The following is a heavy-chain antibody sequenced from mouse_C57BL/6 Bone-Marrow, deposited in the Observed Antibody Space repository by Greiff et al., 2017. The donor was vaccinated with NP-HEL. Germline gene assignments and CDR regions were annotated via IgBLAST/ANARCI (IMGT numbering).Heavy chain of an antibody. V-gene: IGHV2-5*01. J-gene: IGHJ2*01. CDR3: AKIALRSGGY. Sequence: VQLVESGPGLVQPSQCLSLTCTASGFSLTSYGVHWVRQSPGKGLEWLGVIWRGASTDYNAAFMSRLSITEDNSKSQVFIKMSSLQADDTAIYYCAKIALRSGGYWGQGTTLTVSA. D-gene: IGHD1-1*01. CDR2: IWRGAST. CDR1: GFSLTSYG.